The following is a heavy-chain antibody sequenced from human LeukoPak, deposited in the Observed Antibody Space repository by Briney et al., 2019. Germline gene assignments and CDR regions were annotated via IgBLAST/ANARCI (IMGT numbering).Heavy chain of an antibody. CDR3: TTRSTKSALVRFDP. CDR2: IKSETDGGTT. D-gene: IGHD2-8*01. Sequence: GGSLRLSCAASGFTFSSYWMSWVRQAPGKGLEWVGRIKSETDGGTTDYTAPVEGRFTISRDDSKNMLYLRMNSLKTDDTAVYYCTTRSTKSALVRFDPWGQGTLVTVSS. J-gene: IGHJ5*02. CDR1: GFTFSSYW. V-gene: IGHV3-15*01.